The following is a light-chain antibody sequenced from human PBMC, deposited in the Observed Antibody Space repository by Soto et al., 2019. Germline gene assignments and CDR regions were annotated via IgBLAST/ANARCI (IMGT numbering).Light chain of an antibody. Sequence: EIVLTQSPGTLSLSPGERATLSCRASQSITASYLAWYQQKPGQAPRLLIYGTITRATGIPDRFSGSGSGTDVTLTISRLEPEDFAVYYWQQYGSSARTFGPGTKVEIK. V-gene: IGKV3-20*01. J-gene: IGKJ1*01. CDR1: QSITASY. CDR3: QQYGSSART. CDR2: GTI.